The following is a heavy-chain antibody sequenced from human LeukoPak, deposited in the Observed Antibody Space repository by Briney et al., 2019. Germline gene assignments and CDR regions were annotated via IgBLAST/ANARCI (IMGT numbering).Heavy chain of an antibody. D-gene: IGHD6-13*01. V-gene: IGHV4-59*11. J-gene: IGHJ5*02. Sequence: SETLSLTCTVSGGSISSHYWSWIRQPPGKGLEWIGYIYYSGSTNYNPSLKSRVTISVDTSKNQFSLKLSSVTAADPAVYYRAAAGTMSNWFDPWGQGTLVTVSS. CDR2: IYYSGST. CDR3: AAAGTMSNWFDP. CDR1: GGSISSHY.